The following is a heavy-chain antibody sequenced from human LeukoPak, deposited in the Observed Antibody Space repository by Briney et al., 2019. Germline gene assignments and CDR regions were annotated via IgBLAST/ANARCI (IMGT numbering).Heavy chain of an antibody. CDR3: ARGQQLEYFDY. D-gene: IGHD6-13*01. Sequence: GGSLRLSCAASGFTVSSNYMSWVRQAPGKGLEWVSVIYSGGSTYYADSVKGGFTISRDNSKNTLYLQMNSLRAEDTAVYYCARGQQLEYFDYWGQGTLVTVSS. CDR2: IYSGGST. CDR1: GFTVSSNY. V-gene: IGHV3-66*01. J-gene: IGHJ4*02.